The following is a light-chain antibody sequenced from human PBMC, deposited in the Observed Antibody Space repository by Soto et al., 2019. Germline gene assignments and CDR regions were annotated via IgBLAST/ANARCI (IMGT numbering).Light chain of an antibody. J-gene: IGLJ2*01. CDR2: DTN. V-gene: IGLV1-44*01. CDR3: AAWDDGLNGVL. Sequence: QAVVTQPPSASGTPGQRVTVSCSGSSSNIGSNTVNWYQQLPGTAPKLLIYDTNQRPSGVPDRFSGSKSGTSASLAISGLQSEDEADYYCAAWDDGLNGVLFGGGTKLTVL. CDR1: SSNIGSNT.